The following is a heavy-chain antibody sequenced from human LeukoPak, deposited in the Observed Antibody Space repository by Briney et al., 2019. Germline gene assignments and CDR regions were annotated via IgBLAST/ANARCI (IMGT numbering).Heavy chain of an antibody. Sequence: GGSLRLSCAASGFTFSSYWMSWVRQAPGKGLEWVANIKQDGSEKYYVDSVKGRFTISRDNAKNSLYLQMNSLRAEDTAVYYCARGLGGVIALNYYLDYWGQGTLVTVSS. CDR3: ARGLGGVIALNYYLDY. J-gene: IGHJ4*02. CDR2: IKQDGSEK. V-gene: IGHV3-7*01. CDR1: GFTFSSYW. D-gene: IGHD3-16*02.